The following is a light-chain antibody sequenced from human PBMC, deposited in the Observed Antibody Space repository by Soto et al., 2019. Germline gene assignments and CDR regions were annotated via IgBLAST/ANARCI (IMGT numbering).Light chain of an antibody. CDR1: QGISSW. CDR3: QQANSFPLT. V-gene: IGKV1-12*01. J-gene: IGKJ4*01. Sequence: DIPMTQSPSSLSASLGDSVNIXXRASQGISSWLAWYQQKPGKAPKIXIYAASSLQSGVPSRFSGSGAGTDFTLTISRLQPEDFATYYCQQANSFPLTFGGGTKVDIK. CDR2: AAS.